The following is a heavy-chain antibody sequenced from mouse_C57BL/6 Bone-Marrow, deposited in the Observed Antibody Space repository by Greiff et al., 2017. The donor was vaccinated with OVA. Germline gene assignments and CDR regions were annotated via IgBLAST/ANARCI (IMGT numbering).Heavy chain of an antibody. CDR3: ARAYGSSAYYAMDY. V-gene: IGHV1-52*01. CDR1: GYTFTSYW. Sequence: QVQLQQPGAELVRPGSSVKLSCKASGYTFTSYWMHWVKQRPIQGLEWIGNIDPSDSEPHYNQKFKNKATLTVDKSSSTAYMQLSSLTSEDSAVYYCARAYGSSAYYAMDYWGQGTSVTVSS. CDR2: IDPSDSEP. J-gene: IGHJ4*01. D-gene: IGHD1-1*01.